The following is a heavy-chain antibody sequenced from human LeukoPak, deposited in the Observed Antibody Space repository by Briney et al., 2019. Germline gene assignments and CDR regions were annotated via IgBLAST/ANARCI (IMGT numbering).Heavy chain of an antibody. V-gene: IGHV4-39*07. D-gene: IGHD4-17*01. CDR3: ATNSGGYGDYVGWYFDL. CDR2: IYYSGST. J-gene: IGHJ2*01. CDR1: GGSISSSSYY. Sequence: SETLSLTCTVSGGSISSSSYYWGWIRQPPGKGLEWIGSIYYSGSTYYNPSLKSRVTISVDTSKNQFSLKLSSVTAADTAVYYCATNSGGYGDYVGWYFDLWGRGTLVTVSS.